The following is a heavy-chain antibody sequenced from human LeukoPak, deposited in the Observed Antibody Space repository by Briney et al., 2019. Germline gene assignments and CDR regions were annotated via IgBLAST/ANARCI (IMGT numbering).Heavy chain of an antibody. CDR1: GFTFSNAW. J-gene: IGHJ3*02. CDR2: IKSKTDGGTT. V-gene: IGHV3-15*01. Sequence: PGGSLRLSCAASGFTFSNAWMSWVRQAPGKGLEWVGRIKSKTDGGTTDYAAPVKGRFTISRDDSKNTLYLQMNSLKTEDTAVYYCTTLSYYYDNAFDIWGQGTMVTVSS. CDR3: TTLSYYYDNAFDI. D-gene: IGHD3-22*01.